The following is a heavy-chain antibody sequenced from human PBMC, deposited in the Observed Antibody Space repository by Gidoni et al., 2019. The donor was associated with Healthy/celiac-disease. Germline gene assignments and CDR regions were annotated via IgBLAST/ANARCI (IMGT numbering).Heavy chain of an antibody. V-gene: IGHV1-69*01. CDR1: GGTFSSYA. Sequence: QVQLVQSGAEVKKPGSSVKVSCKASGGTFSSYASSWVRQAPGQGLEWMGGIIPIFGTANYAQKFQGRVTITADESTSTAYMELSSLRSEDTAVYYCARARAVAGTPDYYYGMDVWGQGTTVTVSS. D-gene: IGHD6-19*01. CDR2: IIPIFGTA. CDR3: ARARAVAGTPDYYYGMDV. J-gene: IGHJ6*02.